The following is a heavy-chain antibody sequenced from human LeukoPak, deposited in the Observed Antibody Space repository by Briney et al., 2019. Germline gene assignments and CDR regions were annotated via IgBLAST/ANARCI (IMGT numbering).Heavy chain of an antibody. D-gene: IGHD3-3*01. CDR2: ISNNGGYT. CDR1: GFTFSSSA. CDR3: AKGIRVVTH. J-gene: IGHJ4*02. V-gene: IGHV3-23*01. Sequence: GGSLRLSCAASGFTFSSSAMSWVRQAPGKGLEWVSAISNNGGYTYYADSVQGRFTISRDNSKNTLYLQMNSLRAEDTAVHYCAKGIRVVTHWGQGTLVTVSS.